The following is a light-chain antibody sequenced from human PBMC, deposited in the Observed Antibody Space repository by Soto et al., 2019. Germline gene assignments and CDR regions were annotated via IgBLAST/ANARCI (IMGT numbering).Light chain of an antibody. V-gene: IGKV3-15*01. CDR3: LQYNSFPRT. J-gene: IGKJ1*01. Sequence: EIVMTQSPATLSVFPGERAIISCRASQNIGINFAWYQQRLGQVPRLLIYGASTRASGIPDRFSGSGSGTDFTLTISSLQSEDYAVYYCLQYNSFPRTFGQGTKVEL. CDR2: GAS. CDR1: QNIGIN.